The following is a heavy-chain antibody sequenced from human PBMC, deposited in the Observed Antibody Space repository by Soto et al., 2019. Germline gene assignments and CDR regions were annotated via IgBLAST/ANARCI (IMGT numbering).Heavy chain of an antibody. Sequence: SVKVSCKASGGTFSSYAISWVRQAPGQGLEWMGGIIPIFGTANYAQKFQGRVTITADESTSTAYMELSSLRSEDTAVYYCARDQDDILTGSPEAYYYYGMDVWGQGTTVTVSS. CDR1: GGTFSSYA. D-gene: IGHD3-9*01. V-gene: IGHV1-69*13. J-gene: IGHJ6*02. CDR3: ARDQDDILTGSPEAYYYYGMDV. CDR2: IIPIFGTA.